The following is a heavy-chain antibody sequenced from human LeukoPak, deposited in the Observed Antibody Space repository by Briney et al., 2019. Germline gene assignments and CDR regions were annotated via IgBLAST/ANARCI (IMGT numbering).Heavy chain of an antibody. CDR3: AKDAETRDAIVVVAGGFDY. CDR1: GFTVSSNY. Sequence: GRSLRLSCAASGFTVSSNYMSWVRQAPGKGLEWVSVIYSGGSTYYADSVKGRFTISRDNSKNTLYLQMNSLRAEDTAVYYCAKDAETRDAIVVVAGGFDYWGQGTLVTVSS. J-gene: IGHJ4*02. CDR2: IYSGGST. V-gene: IGHV3-66*01. D-gene: IGHD3-22*01.